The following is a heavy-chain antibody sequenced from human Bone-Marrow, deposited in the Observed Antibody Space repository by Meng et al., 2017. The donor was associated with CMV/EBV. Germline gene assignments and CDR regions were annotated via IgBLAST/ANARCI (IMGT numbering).Heavy chain of an antibody. CDR1: GFTFSRYW. Sequence: GESLKISCAASGFTFSRYWMSWVRQAPGKGLEWMGWINPNSGGTNYAQKFQGRVTMTRDTSITTAYMELSRLRSDDTAVYYCASYRSDLRGQYSYHYGMDVWGQGTTVTVSS. D-gene: IGHD3-10*01. V-gene: IGHV1-2*02. J-gene: IGHJ6*01. CDR3: ASYRSDLRGQYSYHYGMDV. CDR2: INPNSGGT.